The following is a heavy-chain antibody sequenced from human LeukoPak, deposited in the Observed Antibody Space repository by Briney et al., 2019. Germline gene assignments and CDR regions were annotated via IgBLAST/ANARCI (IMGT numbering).Heavy chain of an antibody. D-gene: IGHD5-12*01. CDR3: ARDVGYSSDDFT. CDR2: ITDDGYNT. Sequence: GGSLRLSCAASGFTFSAFAMTWVRQAPGKGLEWVSTITDDGYNTYSADSVKGRITFSRDNSKNTLSLQLRSLRAEDTAVYYCARDVGYSSDDFTWGQGVLVIVSS. J-gene: IGHJ5*02. CDR1: GFTFSAFA. V-gene: IGHV3-23*01.